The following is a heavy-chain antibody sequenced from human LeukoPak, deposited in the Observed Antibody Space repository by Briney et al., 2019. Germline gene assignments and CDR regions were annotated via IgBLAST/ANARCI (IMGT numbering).Heavy chain of an antibody. J-gene: IGHJ4*02. CDR3: ARDPSISWGCFDY. D-gene: IGHD2-8*02. V-gene: IGHV3-11*06. CDR1: GFTFSDYY. CDR2: ISSSSSYT. Sequence: GGSLRLSCAASGFTFSDYYMSWIRQAPGKGLEWVSYISSSSSYTNYADSVKGRFTISRDNAKNSLYLQMNSLRDEDTALYYCARDPSISWGCFDYWGQGALVTVSS.